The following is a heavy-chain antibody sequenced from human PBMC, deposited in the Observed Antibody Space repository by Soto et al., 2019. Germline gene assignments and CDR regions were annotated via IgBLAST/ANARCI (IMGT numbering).Heavy chain of an antibody. CDR1: GGSISSYY. V-gene: IGHV4-59*01. Sequence: QVQLQESGPGLVKPSETLSLTCTVSGGSISSYYWSWIRQPPGKGLEWMGYIYYSGSTNYNPSLKSRVTISVDPSKNQFSPKLSSVTAAETAVYYCARVPAAHHHKLIRGYYYYYMDVWGKGTTVTVSS. CDR2: IYYSGST. D-gene: IGHD2-2*01. J-gene: IGHJ6*03. CDR3: ARVPAAHHHKLIRGYYYYYMDV.